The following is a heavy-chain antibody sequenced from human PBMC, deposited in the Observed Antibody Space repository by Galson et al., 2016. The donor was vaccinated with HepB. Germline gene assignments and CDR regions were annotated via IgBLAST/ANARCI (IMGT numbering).Heavy chain of an antibody. CDR3: ARQVNENSSSWYAFDI. D-gene: IGHD6-13*01. CDR2: IFYSGIT. Sequence: EPLSLTCTVSCASISSSTYYWGWIRQPPGKGLEWIGSIFYSGITYDNPSLKSRVTISVDTSKDQFSLRVSSVTAADTAVYYCARQVNENSSSWYAFDIWGQGTMSPSLQ. J-gene: IGHJ3*02. CDR1: CASISSSTYY. V-gene: IGHV4-39*01.